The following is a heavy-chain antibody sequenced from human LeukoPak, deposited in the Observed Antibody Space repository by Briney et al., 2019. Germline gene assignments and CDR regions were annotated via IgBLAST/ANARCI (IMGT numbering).Heavy chain of an antibody. CDR3: ASGWYYFDY. Sequence: PSETLSLTCTVSGGSISSSSYYWGWIRQPPGKGLEWIGSIYYSGSTYYNPSLKSRVTISVDTSKNQFSLKLSSVTAADTAVYYCASGWYYFDYWGQGTLVTASS. CDR2: IYYSGST. V-gene: IGHV4-39*01. J-gene: IGHJ4*02. CDR1: GGSISSSSYY. D-gene: IGHD2-2*03.